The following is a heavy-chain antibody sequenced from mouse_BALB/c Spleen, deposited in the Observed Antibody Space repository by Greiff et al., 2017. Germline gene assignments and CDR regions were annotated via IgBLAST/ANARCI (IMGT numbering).Heavy chain of an antibody. J-gene: IGHJ1*01. CDR2: ISSGGSYT. D-gene: IGHD1-1*01. Sequence: EVKLMESGGGLVKPGGSLKLSCAASGFTFSSYGMSWVRQTPDKRLEWVATISSGGSYTYYPDSVKGRFTISRDNAKNTLYLQMSSVKSEDTAMYYCARPDYYGSSHWYFDVWGAGTTVTVSS. CDR3: ARPDYYGSSHWYFDV. V-gene: IGHV5-6*03. CDR1: GFTFSSYG.